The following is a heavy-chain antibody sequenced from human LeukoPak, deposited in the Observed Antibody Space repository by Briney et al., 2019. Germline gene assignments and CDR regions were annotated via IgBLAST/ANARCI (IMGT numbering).Heavy chain of an antibody. D-gene: IGHD3-9*01. CDR2: INSNGET. V-gene: IGHV4-31*03. Sequence: SETLSLTCTVSTGSIRGDGYYWSWIRQHRGKGLEWLGHINSNGETHYNPSLKSRLTISVDTSKSQFSLELSSATAADTAVYYCARADLAGYQEDFDFWGQGALVTVSS. CDR1: TGSIRGDGYY. CDR3: ARADLAGYQEDFDF. J-gene: IGHJ4*02.